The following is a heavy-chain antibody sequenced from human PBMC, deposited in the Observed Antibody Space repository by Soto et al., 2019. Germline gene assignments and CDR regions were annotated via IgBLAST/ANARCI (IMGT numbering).Heavy chain of an antibody. CDR2: LSGNGGST. Sequence: PGGSLRLSCVASGFTFSSYAMSWVRQAPGKGLEWVSALSGNGGSTYYTDSVKGRFTISRDNSKNTLYLQMNSLRAEDTAVYYCAKDLRWIQPDYGMDVWGQGTTVTVSS. V-gene: IGHV3-23*01. J-gene: IGHJ6*02. CDR1: GFTFSSYA. CDR3: AKDLRWIQPDYGMDV. D-gene: IGHD5-18*01.